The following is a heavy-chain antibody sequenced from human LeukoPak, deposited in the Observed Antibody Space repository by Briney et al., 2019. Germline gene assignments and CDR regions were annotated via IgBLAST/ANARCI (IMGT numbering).Heavy chain of an antibody. Sequence: GGSLRLSCAASGFTFSDYNMRWIRQAPGQGLEWVSSISRSGSTIYYADSVKGRFTISRDNAKNSLYLQMNSLRAEDTAVYYCAELGTMIGGVWGKGTTVTISS. V-gene: IGHV3-11*04. D-gene: IGHD3-10*02. J-gene: IGHJ6*04. CDR1: GFTFSDYN. CDR3: AELGTMIGGV. CDR2: ISRSGSTI.